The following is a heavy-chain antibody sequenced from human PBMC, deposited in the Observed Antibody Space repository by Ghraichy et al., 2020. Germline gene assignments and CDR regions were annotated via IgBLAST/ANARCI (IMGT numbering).Heavy chain of an antibody. CDR2: ISYSGST. D-gene: IGHD1-26*01. CDR1: GGSISSGGYY. J-gene: IGHJ4*02. V-gene: IGHV4-31*03. Sequence: TLSLTCTVSGGSISSGGYYWSWIRQHPGKGLEWVGYISYSGSTLYNTSLKSRVTISVDTSKNEFSLKLSSVTAADTAVYYCASIYSGSYYVWGQGTLVTVSS. CDR3: ASIYSGSYYV.